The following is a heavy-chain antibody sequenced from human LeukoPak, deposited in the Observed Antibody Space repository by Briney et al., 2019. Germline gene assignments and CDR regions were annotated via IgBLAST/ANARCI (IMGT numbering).Heavy chain of an antibody. D-gene: IGHD3-10*02. V-gene: IGHV4-59*01. CDR2: SSYAGST. CDR3: ARFIPSSGIDP. CDR1: GGSISSNY. Sequence: SETLSLTCTVSGGSISSNYWSWIRQPPGKGLEWITYSSYAGSTNYNPSLKSRVTISVDTSKNQFSLRLRSVTAADTAVYYCARFIPSSGIDPWGQGTLVTVSS. J-gene: IGHJ5*02.